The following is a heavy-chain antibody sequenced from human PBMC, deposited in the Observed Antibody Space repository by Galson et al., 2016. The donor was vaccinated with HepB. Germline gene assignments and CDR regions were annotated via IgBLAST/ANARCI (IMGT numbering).Heavy chain of an antibody. Sequence: SLRLSCAASGFTVSSDYMSWVRQAPGKGLEWVSIIYSGGNTYYADSVKGRFTISRDNSRNTVYLQMSSLRAEDTAVYYCARDGSGRKRFGYWGQGTPVTVSS. CDR3: ARDGSGRKRFGY. CDR2: IYSGGNT. V-gene: IGHV3-66*01. J-gene: IGHJ4*02. CDR1: GFTVSSDY. D-gene: IGHD3-10*01.